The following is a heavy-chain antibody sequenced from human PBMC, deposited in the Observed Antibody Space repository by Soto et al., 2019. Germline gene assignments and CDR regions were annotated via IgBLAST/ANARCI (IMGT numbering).Heavy chain of an antibody. V-gene: IGHV3-23*01. D-gene: IGHD1-26*01. CDR1: GFTFSSYA. Sequence: GSLRLSCAASGFTFSSYAMSWVRQAPVKGLEWVSAISGSGGSTYYADSVKGRFTISRDNSKNTLYLQMNSLRAEDTAVYYCAKDHARKRLLSYDAFDIWGQGTMVTVSS. CDR3: AKDHARKRLLSYDAFDI. CDR2: ISGSGGST. J-gene: IGHJ3*02.